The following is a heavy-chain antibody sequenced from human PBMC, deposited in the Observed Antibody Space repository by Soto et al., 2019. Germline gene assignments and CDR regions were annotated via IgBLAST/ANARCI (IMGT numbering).Heavy chain of an antibody. CDR2: VYHTGST. CDR3: AREQYNWKF. Sequence: PXQTLSLXRLVAGGSTTPSNWAWIRHPPGKGLEWIGYVYHTGSTYYNPSLKSRVTISLDKSKNQVSLRLKSVTAADTAVYYCAREQYNWKFWGQGTLVTVSS. CDR1: GGSTTPSN. J-gene: IGHJ4*02. D-gene: IGHD1-20*01. V-gene: IGHV4-59*01.